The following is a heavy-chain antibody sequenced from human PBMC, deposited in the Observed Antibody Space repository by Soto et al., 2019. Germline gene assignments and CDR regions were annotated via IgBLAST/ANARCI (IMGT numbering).Heavy chain of an antibody. CDR1: GFTLSNYW. Sequence: GGSLRLSCEASGFTLSNYWMHWVRQAPGKGLVWVSRIHSDGSITRYADSVKGRFTISRDNSKNTLYLQMNSLRAEDTAVYYCAKVPPTTIAATIHFDYWGQGTLVTVSS. V-gene: IGHV3-74*01. CDR3: AKVPPTTIAATIHFDY. J-gene: IGHJ4*02. D-gene: IGHD2-15*01. CDR2: IHSDGSIT.